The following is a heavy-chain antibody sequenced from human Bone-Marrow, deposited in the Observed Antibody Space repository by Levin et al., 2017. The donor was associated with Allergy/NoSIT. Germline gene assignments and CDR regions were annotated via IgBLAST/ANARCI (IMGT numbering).Heavy chain of an antibody. Sequence: SETLSLTCTVSGGSISSGGYYWSWIRQHPGKGLEWIGYIYYSGSTYYNPSLKSRVTISVDTSKNQFSLKLSSVTAADTAVYYCARDPAHVVVPAAMLAFDIWGQGTMVTVSS. CDR3: ARDPAHVVVPAAMLAFDI. D-gene: IGHD2-2*01. CDR2: IYYSGST. CDR1: GGSISSGGYY. J-gene: IGHJ3*02. V-gene: IGHV4-31*03.